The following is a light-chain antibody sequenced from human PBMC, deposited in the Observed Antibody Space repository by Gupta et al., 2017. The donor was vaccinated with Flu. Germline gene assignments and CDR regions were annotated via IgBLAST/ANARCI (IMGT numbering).Light chain of an antibody. V-gene: IGLV3-21*03. CDR2: DDS. CDR3: QVWDSSSDHPWV. J-gene: IGLJ3*02. CDR1: NIGSKS. Sequence: KTASITCGGNNIGSKSVNWYQQKPGQAPVLVVYDDSDRPSGIPERFSGSNSGDTATLTISRVAAGDEADYYCQVWDSSSDHPWVFGGGTKLTVL.